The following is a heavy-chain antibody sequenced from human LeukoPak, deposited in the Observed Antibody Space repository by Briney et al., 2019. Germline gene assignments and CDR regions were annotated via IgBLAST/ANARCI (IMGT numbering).Heavy chain of an antibody. CDR2: IYHSGST. J-gene: IGHJ4*02. CDR3: AVLRVDTAMVGFDY. D-gene: IGHD5-18*01. Sequence: SETLSLTCTVSGYSISSGYYWGWIRQPPGKGLEWIGSIYHSGSTYYNPSLKSRVTISVDTSKNQFSLKLSSVTAADTAVYYCAVLRVDTAMVGFDYWGQGTLVTVSS. CDR1: GYSISSGYY. V-gene: IGHV4-38-2*02.